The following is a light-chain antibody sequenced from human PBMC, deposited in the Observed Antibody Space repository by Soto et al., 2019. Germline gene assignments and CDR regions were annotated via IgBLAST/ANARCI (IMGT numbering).Light chain of an antibody. CDR2: TAS. J-gene: IGKJ2*01. CDR3: LQDYSYPYT. Sequence: AIQMTQSPSSLSASVGDRVTVTCRASQGIRNDLGWYQQKPGKAPKVLIYTASNLHSGVPSRFSGSGSGTDFTLTITNLQPEDSATYYCLQDYSYPYTFGQGTKLEIK. V-gene: IGKV1-6*01. CDR1: QGIRND.